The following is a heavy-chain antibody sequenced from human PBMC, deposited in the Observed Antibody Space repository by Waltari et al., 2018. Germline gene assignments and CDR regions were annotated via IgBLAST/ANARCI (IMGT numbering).Heavy chain of an antibody. D-gene: IGHD3-16*01. J-gene: IGHJ4*02. V-gene: IGHV4-59*11. CDR1: GGSMTSHY. Sequence: QLQLHESGPGLVKPSETLSLSCTISGGSMTSHYWTWIRQPPGKELESIGYIHNTGTTKYNPSLKIRVTISMDTSKNQFSLKLSSVTAADTAMYYCARVPVMTPGGGPFDHWGQGILVTVSS. CDR2: IHNTGTT. CDR3: ARVPVMTPGGGPFDH.